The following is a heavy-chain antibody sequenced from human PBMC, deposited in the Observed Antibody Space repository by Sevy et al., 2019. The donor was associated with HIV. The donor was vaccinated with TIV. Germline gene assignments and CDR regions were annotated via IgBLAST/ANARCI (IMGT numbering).Heavy chain of an antibody. V-gene: IGHV3-23*01. Sequence: GGSLRLSCMTSGFTFTRYTMTWVRQAPGKGLEWVSTFCFGDGNMYYADSVKGRFPFSRDISKNTVYLQMNSLRADDTAVYYCAREGCTKPHDYWGQGTLVTVSS. J-gene: IGHJ4*02. D-gene: IGHD2-8*01. CDR2: FCFGDGNM. CDR3: AREGCTKPHDY. CDR1: GFTFTRYT.